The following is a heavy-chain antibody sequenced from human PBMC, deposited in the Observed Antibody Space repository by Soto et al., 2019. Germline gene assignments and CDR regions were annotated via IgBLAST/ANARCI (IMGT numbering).Heavy chain of an antibody. CDR1: GFNFDDFA. V-gene: IGHV3-9*01. J-gene: IGHJ6*03. CDR2: IRWNGETP. Sequence: EVVLVESGGGLVQPGGSLRLSCVASGFNFDDFAMHWVRQAPGKGLQWVSGIRWNGETPAYGCSVKGRFIISRDNARNSLYLQMNSLRPEDTAVYFCARVKTRIAYRDYSREVWGKGTPVTVS. CDR3: ARVKTRIAYRDYSREV. D-gene: IGHD1-1*01.